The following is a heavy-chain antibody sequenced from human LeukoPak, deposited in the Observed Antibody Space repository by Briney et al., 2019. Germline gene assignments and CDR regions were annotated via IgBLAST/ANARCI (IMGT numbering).Heavy chain of an antibody. Sequence: PGGSLRLSCVASGFNFDEYAMNWVRQAPGKGLEWISCIYRDSSVIHYADSVRGRFTVSRDNAKNSTYLQMNSLRAEDTAVYFCARYGSGSKYRDPFDSWGQGTLVIVSS. J-gene: IGHJ4*02. CDR1: GFNFDEYA. CDR3: ARYGSGSKYRDPFDS. V-gene: IGHV3-48*01. D-gene: IGHD3-10*01. CDR2: IYRDSSVI.